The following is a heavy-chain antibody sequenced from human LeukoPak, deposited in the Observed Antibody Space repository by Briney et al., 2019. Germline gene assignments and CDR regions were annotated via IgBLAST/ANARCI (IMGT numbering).Heavy chain of an antibody. CDR2: IIPIFGAA. CDR3: ASRYSSSSGYFDY. CDR1: GGTFSSYA. J-gene: IGHJ4*02. Sequence: GSSVTVSCKASGGTFSSYAISWVRQAPGQGLEWMGGIIPIFGAANYAQKFQGRVTITMDESTRTAYMELNSLRSEDTAVYYCASRYSSSSGYFDYWGQGTLVTVSS. V-gene: IGHV1-69*05. D-gene: IGHD6-6*01.